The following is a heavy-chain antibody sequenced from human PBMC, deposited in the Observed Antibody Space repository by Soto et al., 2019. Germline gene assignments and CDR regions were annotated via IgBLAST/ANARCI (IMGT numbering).Heavy chain of an antibody. Sequence: PSETLSLTCTVSGVSISSYYWSWIRQPPGKGLEWIGYIYYSGSTNYNPSLKSRVTISVDKSKNQFSLKLSSVTAADTAVYYCARFNSGSYYEAFDIWGQGTMVT. CDR1: GVSISSYY. CDR2: IYYSGST. D-gene: IGHD1-26*01. CDR3: ARFNSGSYYEAFDI. J-gene: IGHJ3*02. V-gene: IGHV4-59*12.